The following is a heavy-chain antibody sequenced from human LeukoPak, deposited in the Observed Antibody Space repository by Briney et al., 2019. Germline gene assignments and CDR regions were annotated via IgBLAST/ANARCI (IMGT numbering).Heavy chain of an antibody. D-gene: IGHD3-10*01. CDR2: ISYDGSNK. V-gene: IGHV3-30*18. J-gene: IGHJ6*02. CDR1: GFTFSSYG. Sequence: GGSLRLSCAASGFTFSSYGMHWVRQAPGKGLGWVAVISYDGSNKYYADSVKGRFTISRDNSENTLYLQMNSLRAEDTAVYYCAKDSGLYGMDVWGQGTTVTVSS. CDR3: AKDSGLYGMDV.